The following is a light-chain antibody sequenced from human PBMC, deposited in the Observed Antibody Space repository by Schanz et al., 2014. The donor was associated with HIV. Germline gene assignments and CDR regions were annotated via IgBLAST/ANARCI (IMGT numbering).Light chain of an antibody. V-gene: IGLV7-46*01. CDR2: NTN. J-gene: IGLJ3*02. CDR3: LLSYGDPRGV. CDR1: TGSVTSGHF. Sequence: QTVVTQEPSLTVSPGGAVTLTCGFTTGSVTSGHFPFWLQQRPGQAPRALIFNTNKKHSWTPARFSGSLLGGKAALTLSGAQPEDEAEYYCLLSYGDPRGVFGGGTKLTVL.